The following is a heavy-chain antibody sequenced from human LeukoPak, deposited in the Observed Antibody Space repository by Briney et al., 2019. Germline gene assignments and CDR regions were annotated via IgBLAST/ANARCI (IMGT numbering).Heavy chain of an antibody. CDR2: IYHSGST. D-gene: IGHD3-22*01. CDR1: GGSISSGGYY. V-gene: IGHV4-30-2*01. CDR3: ASGPVQDYDSSGYYDY. Sequence: SETLSLTCTVSGGSISSGGYYWSWIRQPPGKGLEWIGYIYHSGSTYYNPSLKSRVTISVDTSKNQFSLKLSSVTAADTAVYYCASGPVQDYDSSGYYDYWGQGTLVTVSS. J-gene: IGHJ4*02.